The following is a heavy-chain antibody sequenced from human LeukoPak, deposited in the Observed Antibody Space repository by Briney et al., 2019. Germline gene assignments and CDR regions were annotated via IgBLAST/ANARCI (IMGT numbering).Heavy chain of an antibody. Sequence: GGSLRLPCAASGFTFSDYYMSWIRQAPGKGLEWVSYISGSGSTVYYAASVRGRFTISRDNAKNSLFLQMNSLRAEDTAVYYCARDRGNSDPGDWFDSWGQGTLVTVSS. CDR3: ARDRGNSDPGDWFDS. J-gene: IGHJ5*01. CDR1: GFTFSDYY. CDR2: ISGSGSTV. D-gene: IGHD4-23*01. V-gene: IGHV3-11*01.